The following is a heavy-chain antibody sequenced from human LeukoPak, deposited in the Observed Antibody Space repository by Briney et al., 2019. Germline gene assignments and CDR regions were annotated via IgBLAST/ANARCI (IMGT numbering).Heavy chain of an antibody. D-gene: IGHD6-13*01. J-gene: IGHJ4*02. CDR3: ARSPGTGTLDY. V-gene: IGHV3-21*05. Sequence: GGSLRLSCAASGFTLSSYNMNWVRQAPGKGLEWISFISSDSTHTNYADSLKGRFTISRDNAKNSLYLQMNSLRAEDTALYYCARSPGTGTLDYWGQGTLVTVSS. CDR2: ISSDSTHT. CDR1: GFTLSSYN.